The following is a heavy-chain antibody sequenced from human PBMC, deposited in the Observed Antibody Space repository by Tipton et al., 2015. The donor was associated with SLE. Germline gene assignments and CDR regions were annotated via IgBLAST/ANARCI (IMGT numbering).Heavy chain of an antibody. CDR1: GFTFSSYA. CDR2: ISSNGGST. J-gene: IGHJ4*02. D-gene: IGHD6-6*01. CDR3: AKGGSSAFDY. V-gene: IGHV3-64*04. Sequence: SLRLSCSASGFTFSSYAMHWVRQAPGKGLEYVSAISSNGGSTYYADSVKGRFTISRDNSKNTLYLQMNSLRAEDTAVYYCAKGGSSAFDYWGQGTLVTVSS.